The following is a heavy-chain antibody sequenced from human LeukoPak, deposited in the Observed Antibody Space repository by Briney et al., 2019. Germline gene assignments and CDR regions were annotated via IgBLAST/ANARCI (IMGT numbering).Heavy chain of an antibody. J-gene: IGHJ4*02. D-gene: IGHD3-16*02. CDR1: GYTFTSYD. V-gene: IGHV1-8*03. CDR3: ARGGRNYDYVWGSYRYTVFDY. Sequence: GASVTVSCKASGYTFTSYDINWVRQATGQGLEWMGWMNPNSGNTGYAQKFQGRVTITRNTSISTAYMELSSLRSEDTAAYYCARGGRNYDYVWGSYRYTVFDYWGQGTLVTVSS. CDR2: MNPNSGNT.